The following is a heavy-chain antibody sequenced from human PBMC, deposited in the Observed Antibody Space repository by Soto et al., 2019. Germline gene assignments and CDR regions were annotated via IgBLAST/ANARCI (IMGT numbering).Heavy chain of an antibody. CDR1: GFSFSTYS. Sequence: GGSLRLSCAGSGFSFSTYSMNWVRQAPGKGLEWVSSISGNSFHIYYADSVKGRFAISRDNAKNALYLQMNSLTVEDTAVYYCVRHSAILVEPGANGPTNGFDPWGQGTLVTVSS. V-gene: IGHV3-21*01. D-gene: IGHD2-2*01. J-gene: IGHJ5*02. CDR2: ISGNSFHI. CDR3: VRHSAILVEPGANGPTNGFDP.